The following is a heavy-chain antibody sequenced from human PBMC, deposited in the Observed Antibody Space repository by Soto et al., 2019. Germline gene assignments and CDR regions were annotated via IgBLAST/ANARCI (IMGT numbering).Heavy chain of an antibody. CDR2: IIPIFGTA. J-gene: IGHJ6*02. D-gene: IGHD3-3*01. V-gene: IGHV1-69*13. CDR1: GGTFSSYA. Sequence: SVKVSCKASGGTFSSYAISWVRQAPGQRLEWMGGIIPIFGTANYAQKFQGRVTITADESTSTAYMELSSLRSEDTAVYYCARDLTSYYDFWSGYNLTEYYGMVVWGQGTTVTVSS. CDR3: ARDLTSYYDFWSGYNLTEYYGMVV.